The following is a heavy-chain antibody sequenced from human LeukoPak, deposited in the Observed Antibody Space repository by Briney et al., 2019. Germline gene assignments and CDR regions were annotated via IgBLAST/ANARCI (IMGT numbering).Heavy chain of an antibody. CDR1: GGTFSSHA. Sequence: SVKVSCKASGGTFSSHAINWVRQAPGQGLEWMGGIIPMSTTTKYAQKFQGRVTITADESTSTAFMELSSLRSEDTAVYSCARAGVVEMATIGFDYWGLGTLVTVSS. D-gene: IGHD5-24*01. CDR2: IIPMSTTT. J-gene: IGHJ4*02. V-gene: IGHV1-69*13. CDR3: ARAGVVEMATIGFDY.